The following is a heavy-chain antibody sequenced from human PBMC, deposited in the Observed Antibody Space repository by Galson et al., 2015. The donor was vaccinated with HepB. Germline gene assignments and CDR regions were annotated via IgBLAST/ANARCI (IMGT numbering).Heavy chain of an antibody. D-gene: IGHD2-8*01. CDR1: GFTFSSYS. J-gene: IGHJ6*03. V-gene: IGHV3-48*01. CDR2: ISSSSSTI. Sequence: SLRLSCAASGFTFSSYSMNWVRQAPGKGLEWVLYISSSSSTIYYADSVKGRFTISRDNAKNSLYLQMNSLRAEDTAVYYCARARTGVGYYYMDVWGKGTTVTVSS. CDR3: ARARTGVGYYYMDV.